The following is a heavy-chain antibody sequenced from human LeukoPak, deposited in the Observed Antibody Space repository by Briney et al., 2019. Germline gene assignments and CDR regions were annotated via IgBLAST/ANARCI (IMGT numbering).Heavy chain of an antibody. CDR3: AEDLYSSSWYYFDY. CDR2: ISGSGGST. J-gene: IGHJ4*02. V-gene: IGHV3-23*01. D-gene: IGHD6-13*01. CDR1: GFTFSSYA. Sequence: PGGSLRLSCAASGFTFSSYAMSWVRQAPGKGLEWVSAISGSGGSTYYADSVKGRFTISRDNSKNTLYLQMNSLRAEDTAVYYCAEDLYSSSWYYFDYWGQGTLVTVSS.